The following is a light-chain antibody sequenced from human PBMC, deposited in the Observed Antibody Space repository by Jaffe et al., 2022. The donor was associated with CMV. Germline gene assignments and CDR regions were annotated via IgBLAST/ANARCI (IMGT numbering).Light chain of an antibody. CDR2: DAS. Sequence: EIVLTQSPATLSLSPGERATLSCRASQSVGSSLGWYQQKPGQAPRLLIYDASDRATGIPARFSGSGSGTDFTLTISSLEPEDFAVYYCQQRTKWWTFGQGTKVEIK. CDR1: QSVGSS. J-gene: IGKJ1*01. CDR3: QQRTKWWT. V-gene: IGKV3-11*01.